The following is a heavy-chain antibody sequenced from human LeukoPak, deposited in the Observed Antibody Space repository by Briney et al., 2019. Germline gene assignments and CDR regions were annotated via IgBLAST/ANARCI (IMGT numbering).Heavy chain of an antibody. D-gene: IGHD3-10*01. Sequence: GGSLRLSCAASGFTFSSYGIHWVRQAPGKGLEWVAVISYDGSHKYYADSVKGRFTISRDNAKNSLYLQMNSLRAEDTAVYYCARDPDSWYYYGSGSYYGNWGQGTLVTVSS. V-gene: IGHV3-30*03. J-gene: IGHJ4*02. CDR2: ISYDGSHK. CDR3: ARDPDSWYYYGSGSYYGN. CDR1: GFTFSSYG.